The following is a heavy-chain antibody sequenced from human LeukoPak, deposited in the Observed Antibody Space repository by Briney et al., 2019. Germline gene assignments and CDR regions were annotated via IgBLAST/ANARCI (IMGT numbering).Heavy chain of an antibody. D-gene: IGHD1-14*01. V-gene: IGHV1-69*06. CDR2: IIPIFGTA. Sequence: SVKVSCKASGGTFSSYAISWVRQAPGQGLEWMGGIIPIFGTANYAQKFQGRVTITADKSTSTAYLELSSLRSEDMAVYYCAIRIPGNDYWGQGTRVTVSS. J-gene: IGHJ4*02. CDR3: AIRIPGNDY. CDR1: GGTFSSYA.